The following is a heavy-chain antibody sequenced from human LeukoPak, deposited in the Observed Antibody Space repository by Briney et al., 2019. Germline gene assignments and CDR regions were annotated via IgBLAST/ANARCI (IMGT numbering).Heavy chain of an antibody. Sequence: GGSLRLSCAASGFTFSSYWMHWVRQAPGKGLVWVSRINSDGSSTSYADSVKGRFTISRDNAKNTLYLQMNSLRAEDTAVYYCAREERDYGDYPLDYWGQGTLVAVSS. D-gene: IGHD4-17*01. CDR2: INSDGSST. CDR3: AREERDYGDYPLDY. J-gene: IGHJ4*02. CDR1: GFTFSSYW. V-gene: IGHV3-74*01.